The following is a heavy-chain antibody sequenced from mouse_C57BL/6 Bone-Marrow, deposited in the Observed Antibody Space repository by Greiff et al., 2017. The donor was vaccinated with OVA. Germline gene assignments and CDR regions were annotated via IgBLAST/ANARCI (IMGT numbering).Heavy chain of an antibody. CDR3: ASYGNFDY. D-gene: IGHD2-1*01. Sequence: EVKLLESGAELVRPGASVKLSCTASGFNIKDDYMHWVKQRPEQGLEWIGWIDPENGDTESASKVQGKATITADTSSNTAYLQLSSLTSEDTAVYYCASYGNFDYWGQGTTLTVSS. J-gene: IGHJ2*01. CDR1: GFNIKDDY. CDR2: IDPENGDT. V-gene: IGHV14-4*01.